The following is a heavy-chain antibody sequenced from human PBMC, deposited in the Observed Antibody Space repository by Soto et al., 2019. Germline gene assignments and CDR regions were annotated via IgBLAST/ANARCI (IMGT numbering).Heavy chain of an antibody. Sequence: QVQLVESGGGVVQPGRSLRLSCAAAGFTFSSYGMHWVRQAPGKGLEWVAVISYDGSNKYYADSVKGRFTISRDNPKNTLYPQRNSPRAEDTAVYYCAKETDRGPLDCWGQGTLVTVSS. J-gene: IGHJ4*02. CDR2: ISYDGSNK. CDR3: AKETDRGPLDC. V-gene: IGHV3-30*18. CDR1: GFTFSSYG.